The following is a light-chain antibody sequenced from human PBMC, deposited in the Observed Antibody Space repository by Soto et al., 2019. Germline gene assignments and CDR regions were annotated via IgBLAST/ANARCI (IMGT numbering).Light chain of an antibody. CDR3: ASFRSGTILV. Sequence: QSALTQPASMSGSPGQSVTISCTGPRSDIGDSNFISWYQHSPGKAPRLLIYEVNNRPSGVSRRFSGSKAGNTASLTISGLPDDDEADYFCASFRSGTILVFGSGTKLTVL. CDR2: EVN. CDR1: RSDIGDSNF. J-gene: IGLJ6*01. V-gene: IGLV2-14*01.